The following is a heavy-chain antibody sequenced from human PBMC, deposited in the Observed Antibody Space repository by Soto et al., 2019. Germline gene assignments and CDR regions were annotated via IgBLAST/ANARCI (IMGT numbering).Heavy chain of an antibody. D-gene: IGHD3-10*01. Sequence: QPGGSLRLSCAASGSTFSSYWMNWVRQAPGKGLEWLSYITSTSSTKHYAASVEGRFTISRDNAKNSLYLQMNSLRDEDTAVYYCARRITMVRGPYSMDVWGQGTTVTVSS. CDR2: ITSTSSTK. CDR3: ARRITMVRGPYSMDV. V-gene: IGHV3-48*02. J-gene: IGHJ6*02. CDR1: GSTFSSYW.